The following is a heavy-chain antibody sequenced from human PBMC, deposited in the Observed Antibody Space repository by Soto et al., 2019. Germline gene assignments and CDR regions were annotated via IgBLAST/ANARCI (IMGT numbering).Heavy chain of an antibody. CDR2: IYHSGST. Sequence: QLQLQESGSGLVKPSQTLSLTCAVSGGSISSGGYSWSWIRQPPGKGLEWIGYIYHSGSTYYNPSLKGRVTMSVDRSKNPFSLKLRSVTAADTAVYYCAAGSGLPRYYWGQGTLVTVSS. V-gene: IGHV4-30-2*01. D-gene: IGHD3-10*01. CDR3: AAGSGLPRYY. CDR1: GGSISSGGYS. J-gene: IGHJ4*02.